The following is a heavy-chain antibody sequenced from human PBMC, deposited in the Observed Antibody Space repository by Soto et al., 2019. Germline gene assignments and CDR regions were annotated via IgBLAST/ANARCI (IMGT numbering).Heavy chain of an antibody. CDR2: ISSSGSTI. J-gene: IGHJ6*02. CDR1: GFTFSDYY. CDR3: ARLSSGYYYYGMDV. Sequence: GGSLRLSCAASGFTFSDYYMSWILQAPGKGLEWVSYISSSGSTIYYADSVKGRFTISRDNAKNSLYLQMNSLRAEDTAVYYCARLSSGYYYYGMDVWGQGTTVTVSS. D-gene: IGHD2-15*01. V-gene: IGHV3-11*01.